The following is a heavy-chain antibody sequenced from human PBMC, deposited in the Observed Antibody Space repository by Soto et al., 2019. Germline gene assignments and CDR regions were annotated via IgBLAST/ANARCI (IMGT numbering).Heavy chain of an antibody. J-gene: IGHJ5*02. CDR2: ISGSGGST. CDR3: AKESSWFDP. V-gene: IGHV3-23*01. Sequence: ISWVRQAPGKGLEWVSAISGSGGSTYYADSVKGRFTISRDNSKNTLYLQMNSLRAEDTAVYYCAKESSWFDPWGQGTLVTVSS.